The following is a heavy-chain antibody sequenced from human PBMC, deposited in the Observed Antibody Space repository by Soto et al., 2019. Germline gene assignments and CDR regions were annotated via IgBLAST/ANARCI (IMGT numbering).Heavy chain of an antibody. J-gene: IGHJ2*01. D-gene: IGHD4-17*01. CDR3: ARGLDGDQDWYLDL. Sequence: EVQLVESGGGLVQPGGSLRLSCAASGFTFTSYYMHWVRQAPGKGLVWVSLISVDGGRTVYADSVRGRFTISRDNAKNTVYLLMNSLRAEDTAVYYCARGLDGDQDWYLDLWGRGTLVTVPS. CDR2: ISVDGGRT. CDR1: GFTFTSYY. V-gene: IGHV3-74*03.